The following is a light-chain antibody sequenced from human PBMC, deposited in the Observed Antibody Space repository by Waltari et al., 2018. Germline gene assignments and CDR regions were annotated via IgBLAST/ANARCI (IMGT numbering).Light chain of an antibody. CDR1: QSVSMT. Sequence: EIVLTQSPGTLSLSPGERATLSCMDSQSVSMTLAWYQQKPCQAPKLLIYGASIRATGIPDRFTGRGSGTDFSLTISILEPEDFAIYFCQHYVRLPATFGQGTKVEIK. CDR3: QHYVRLPAT. V-gene: IGKV3-20*01. CDR2: GAS. J-gene: IGKJ1*01.